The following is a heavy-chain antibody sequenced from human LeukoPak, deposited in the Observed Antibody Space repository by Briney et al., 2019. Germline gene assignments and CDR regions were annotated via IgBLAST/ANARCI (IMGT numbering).Heavy chain of an antibody. CDR3: AREYSSSSYFYFYMDV. V-gene: IGHV4-39*02. J-gene: IGHJ6*03. D-gene: IGHD6-6*01. CDR2: IYYGGST. Sequence: KPSGTLSLTCTVSGGSVSSSSYSWGWVRQPPGKGLEWIGSIYYGGSTYYNPSLQSRVTISVDTSKNHFSLKVSSVTAADTAVYYCAREYSSSSYFYFYMDVWGKGTTVTVSS. CDR1: GGSVSSSSYS.